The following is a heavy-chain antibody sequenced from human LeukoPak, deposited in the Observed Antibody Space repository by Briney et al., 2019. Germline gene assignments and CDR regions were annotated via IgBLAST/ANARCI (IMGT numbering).Heavy chain of an antibody. CDR2: INNAGTTT. Sequence: PGGSLRLSCAASGFTFSNYWMLWVRQAPGKGLVWVSRINNAGTTTTYADSVEGRFTISRDNAKNTLYLQMNRLRAEDTAIYYCARDRYGAGDYWGQGTLVTVSS. V-gene: IGHV3-74*03. J-gene: IGHJ4*02. D-gene: IGHD1-14*01. CDR3: ARDRYGAGDY. CDR1: GFTFSNYW.